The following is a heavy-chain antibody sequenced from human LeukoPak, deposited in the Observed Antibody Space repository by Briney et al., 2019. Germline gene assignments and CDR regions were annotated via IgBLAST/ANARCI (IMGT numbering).Heavy chain of an antibody. Sequence: PGGSLRLSCAASGFTFSSYWMHWVRRAPGKGLLWVSRINRDGSSTTYADSVKGRFTISRDNAKNSLYPQMNSLRAEDTAVYYCARGHYGMDVWGQGTTVTVSS. V-gene: IGHV3-74*01. CDR3: ARGHYGMDV. CDR2: INRDGSST. CDR1: GFTFSSYW. J-gene: IGHJ6*02.